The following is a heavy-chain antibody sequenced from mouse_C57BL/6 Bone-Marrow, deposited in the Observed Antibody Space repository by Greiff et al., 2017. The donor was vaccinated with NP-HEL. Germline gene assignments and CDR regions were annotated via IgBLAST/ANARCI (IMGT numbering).Heavy chain of an antibody. CDR1: GFTFSSYG. J-gene: IGHJ2*01. V-gene: IGHV5-6*01. Sequence: EVQLVGSGGDLVKPGGSLKLSCAASGFTFSSYGMSWVRQTPDKRLEWVATISSGGSYTYYPDSVKGRFTISRDNAKNTLYLQMSSLKSEDTAMYYCASVYYYGSFDYWGQGTTLTVSS. D-gene: IGHD1-1*01. CDR2: ISSGGSYT. CDR3: ASVYYYGSFDY.